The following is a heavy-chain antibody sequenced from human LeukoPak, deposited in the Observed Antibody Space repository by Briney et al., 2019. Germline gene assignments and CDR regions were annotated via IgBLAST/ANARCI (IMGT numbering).Heavy chain of an antibody. J-gene: IGHJ4*02. V-gene: IGHV4-59*12. CDR1: GGSISSYY. D-gene: IGHD3-22*01. Sequence: SETLSLTCTVSGGSISSYYWSWIRQPPGKGLEWIGYIYYSGSTNYNPSLKSRVTISVDTSKNQFSLKLSSVTAADTAVYYCARGGIVGLHGYWGQGTLVTVSS. CDR3: ARGGIVGLHGY. CDR2: IYYSGST.